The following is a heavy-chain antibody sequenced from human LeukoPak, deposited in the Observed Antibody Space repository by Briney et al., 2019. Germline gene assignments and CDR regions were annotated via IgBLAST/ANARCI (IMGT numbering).Heavy chain of an antibody. CDR1: GGTFSSYA. CDR3: ASGALDYYDSSGYRLNY. J-gene: IGHJ4*02. D-gene: IGHD3-22*01. V-gene: IGHV1-69*13. Sequence: GASVKVSCKASGGTFSSYAISWVRQAPGQGLEWMGGIIPIFGTANYAQKFQGRVTITADESTSTAYMELSSLRSEDTAVYYCASGALDYYDSSGYRLNYWGQGTLVTVSS. CDR2: IIPIFGTA.